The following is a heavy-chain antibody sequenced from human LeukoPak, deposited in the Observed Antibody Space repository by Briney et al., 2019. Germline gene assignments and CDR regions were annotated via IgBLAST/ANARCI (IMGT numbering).Heavy chain of an antibody. CDR3: ARGRGAANDAFDI. Sequence: GGALRLSCAASGVTVSSDYMSWGRQAPGEGLERVSVIYSSSITSYADSVTGRFTITRHNSKNTLYLQMNSLRADDTAVYYCARGRGAANDAFDIWGQGTMVTVSS. D-gene: IGHD3-10*01. V-gene: IGHV3-53*04. J-gene: IGHJ3*02. CDR1: GVTVSSDY. CDR2: IYSSSIT.